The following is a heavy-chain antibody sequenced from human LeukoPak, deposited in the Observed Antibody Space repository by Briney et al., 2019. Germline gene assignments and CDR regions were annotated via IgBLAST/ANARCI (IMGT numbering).Heavy chain of an antibody. V-gene: IGHV3-23*01. Sequence: GGSLRLSCAASGFTFSGFAVSWVRQAPGKGLEWVSSVSRFGDGTFYADSVRGRFTISGDNSKNTLYLQMNSLRADDTAVYYCAKDYAVGSLGSWGQGTLVTVSS. D-gene: IGHD2-2*01. CDR2: VSRFGDGT. CDR1: GFTFSGFA. CDR3: AKDYAVGSLGS. J-gene: IGHJ4*02.